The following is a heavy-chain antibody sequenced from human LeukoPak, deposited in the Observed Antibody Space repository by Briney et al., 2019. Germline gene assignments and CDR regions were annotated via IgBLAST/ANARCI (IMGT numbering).Heavy chain of an antibody. Sequence: PPETLSLTCAVYGGSFSGYYWGWIRQPPGKGLEWIGEINHSGSTNYNPSLKSRVTISVDTSKNQFSLKLSSVTAADTAVYYCARERRWYPFDYWGQGTLVTVSS. V-gene: IGHV4-34*01. J-gene: IGHJ4*02. CDR1: GGSFSGYY. CDR3: ARERRWYPFDY. D-gene: IGHD4-23*01. CDR2: INHSGST.